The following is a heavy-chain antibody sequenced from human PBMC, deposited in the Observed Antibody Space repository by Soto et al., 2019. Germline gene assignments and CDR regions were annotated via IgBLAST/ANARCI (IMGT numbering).Heavy chain of an antibody. CDR2: FKSSADGGTA. CDR3: TVGKRLSAADLKHNWFDP. Sequence: GGSLRLCCAASGVTFCSYAMHWVRXXXXKGXXXVGRFKSSADGGTADYAAPVQGRFIILRDYSRNMVYLQMNSLKTDDTAVYYFTVGKRLSAADLKHNWFDPWGQGTLVTVSS. J-gene: IGHJ5*02. V-gene: IGHV3-15*07. D-gene: IGHD2-21*02. CDR1: GVTFCSYA.